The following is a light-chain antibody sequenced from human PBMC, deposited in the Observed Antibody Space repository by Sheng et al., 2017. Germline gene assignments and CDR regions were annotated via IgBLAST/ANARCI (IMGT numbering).Light chain of an antibody. CDR2: DVT. J-gene: IGLJ1*01. CDR1: SSDVGGYNY. V-gene: IGLV2-8*01. Sequence: QSALTQPPSASGSPGQSVTISCTGTSSDVGGYNYVSWYQQHPGKAPKLMIYDVTIRPSGVSNRFSGSKSGNTASLTISGLQAEDEADYFCSSSARSNTLYVFGTATEVTVL. CDR3: SSSARSNTLYV.